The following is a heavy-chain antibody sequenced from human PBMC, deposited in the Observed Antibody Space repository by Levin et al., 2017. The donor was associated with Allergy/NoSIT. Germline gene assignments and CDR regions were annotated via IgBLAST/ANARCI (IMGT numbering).Heavy chain of an antibody. Sequence: GGSLRLSCAASGFTFSSFWMSWVRQAPGKGLEWVANIKQDGSEKHFVDSVKGRFTISRDNAKNSLYLQMNSLRAEATAGYYCARAGGAGYSIDCWGQGTLVTVSS. V-gene: IGHV3-7*01. D-gene: IGHD2-15*01. CDR2: IKQDGSEK. CDR1: GFTFSSFW. J-gene: IGHJ4*02. CDR3: ARAGGAGYSIDC.